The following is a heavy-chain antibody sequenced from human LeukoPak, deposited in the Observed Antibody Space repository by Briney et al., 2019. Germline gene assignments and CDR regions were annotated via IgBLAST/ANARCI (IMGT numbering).Heavy chain of an antibody. V-gene: IGHV3-49*03. CDR1: GFTFGDFA. CDR2: IRSKAYSGTA. J-gene: IGHJ4*02. D-gene: IGHD4-11*01. CDR3: ARAVTTVVAPGY. Sequence: GGSLRLSCTASGFTFGDFAISWYRQAPGKGLEWVSFIRSKAYSGTAEYAASVEGRFIISRDDDKSIAYLQMDSLRVEDTAVYYCARAVTTVVAPGYWGQGTVVTVSS.